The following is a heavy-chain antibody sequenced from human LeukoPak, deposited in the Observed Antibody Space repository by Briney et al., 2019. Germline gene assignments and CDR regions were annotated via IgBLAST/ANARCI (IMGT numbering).Heavy chain of an antibody. Sequence: AGGSLRLSCTASGFTFGDYAMSWVRQAPGKGLEWVGFIRSKAYGGTTEYAASVKGRFTISRDDSKSIAYLQMNSLKTEDTAVYYCTRVKQLALDAFDIWSQGTMVTVSS. CDR3: TRVKQLALDAFDI. J-gene: IGHJ3*02. CDR2: IRSKAYGGTT. V-gene: IGHV3-49*04. CDR1: GFTFGDYA. D-gene: IGHD6-6*01.